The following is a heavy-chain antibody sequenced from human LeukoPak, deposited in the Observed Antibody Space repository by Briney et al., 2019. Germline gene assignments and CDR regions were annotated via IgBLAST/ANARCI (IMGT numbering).Heavy chain of an antibody. CDR2: IYPRGS. V-gene: IGHV4-4*07. CDR1: GGSISNFY. Sequence: SETLSLTWTVSGGSISNFYLSWIRQASGKGLEWIGRIYPRGSDYNPSLKSRVTMSLDTSKKQFSLNLRSVTAADTAVYYCARDSGTTGEVKFDPWGQGTLVTVSS. J-gene: IGHJ5*02. D-gene: IGHD3-10*01. CDR3: ARDSGTTGEVKFDP.